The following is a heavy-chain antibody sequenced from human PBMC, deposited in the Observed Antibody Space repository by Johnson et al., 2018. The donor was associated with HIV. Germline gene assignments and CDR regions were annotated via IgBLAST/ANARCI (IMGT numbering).Heavy chain of an antibody. CDR1: GFTFSSYA. J-gene: IGHJ3*02. CDR3: ARDSSSWYHDAFDI. V-gene: IGHV3-30-3*01. D-gene: IGHD6-13*01. CDR2: ISYDGSNK. Sequence: VQLVESGGGVVQPGRSLRLSCAASGFTFSSYAMHWVRQAPGKGLEWVAVISYDGSNKYYADSVKGRFTISRDNSKNTLYLQMNSLRAEDTAVYYCARDSSSWYHDAFDIWGQGTMVTVSS.